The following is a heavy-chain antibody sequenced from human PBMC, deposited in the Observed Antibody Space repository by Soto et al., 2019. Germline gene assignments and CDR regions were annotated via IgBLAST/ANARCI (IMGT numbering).Heavy chain of an antibody. CDR3: AKGGRQWLVTSDFNY. CDR2: VSHDGRNT. V-gene: IGHV3-30*18. J-gene: IGHJ4*02. CDR1: GFTFSDYA. Sequence: VQLVESGGGVVQPGRSLRLSCAASGFTFSDYAMHWVRQAPGKGLGWVAVVSHDGRNTHYADSVKGRFTISRESYKNTVSLEMTSLRAEDTAVYYCAKGGRQWLVTSDFNYWGQGALVTVSS. D-gene: IGHD6-19*01.